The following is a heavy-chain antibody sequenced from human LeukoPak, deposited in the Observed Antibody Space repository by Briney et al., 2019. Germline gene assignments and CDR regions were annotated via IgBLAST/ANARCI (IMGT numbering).Heavy chain of an antibody. D-gene: IGHD3-3*01. CDR2: ISGSGGST. V-gene: IGHV3-23*01. CDR3: AKEALITIFGVVMENFDY. Sequence: KAGGSLRLSCAASGFTFSSYAMSWVRQAPGKGLEWVSAISGSGGSTYYADSVKGRFTISRDNSKNTLYLQMNSPRAEDTAVYYCAKEALITIFGVVMENFDYWGQGTLVTVSS. CDR1: GFTFSSYA. J-gene: IGHJ4*02.